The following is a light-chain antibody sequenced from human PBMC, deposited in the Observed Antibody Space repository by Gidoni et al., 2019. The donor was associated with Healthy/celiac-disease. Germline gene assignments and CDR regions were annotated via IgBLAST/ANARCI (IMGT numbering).Light chain of an antibody. CDR2: GAS. Sequence: EILMTPPPATLSVSPGERATLSCRASQSVSIHLAWYQQKPGHAPVLLIYGASTRATGIPARFSGSGSGTEFTLTISSLQSEDFAVYYCQQYNNWPKTFXQXTKVXIK. J-gene: IGKJ1*01. CDR1: QSVSIH. V-gene: IGKV3-15*01. CDR3: QQYNNWPKT.